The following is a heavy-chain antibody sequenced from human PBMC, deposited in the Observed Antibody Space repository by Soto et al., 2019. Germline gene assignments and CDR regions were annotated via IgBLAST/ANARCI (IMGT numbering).Heavy chain of an antibody. CDR1: GGSVSSGSYY. Sequence: QVQLQESGPGLVKPSETLSLTCTVSGGSVSSGSYYWSWIRQPPGKGLEWIGYIYYSGSTKYNPSLKXRFTVSXXTSKTQFPLKLSSVTAADTAVYYCARAGLGDGSDYWGQGTLVTVSS. CDR2: IYYSGST. D-gene: IGHD1-26*01. V-gene: IGHV4-61*01. J-gene: IGHJ4*02. CDR3: ARAGLGDGSDY.